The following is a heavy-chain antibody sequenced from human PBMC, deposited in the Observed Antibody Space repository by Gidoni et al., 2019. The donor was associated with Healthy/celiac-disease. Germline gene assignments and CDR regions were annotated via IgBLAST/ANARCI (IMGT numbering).Heavy chain of an antibody. J-gene: IGHJ4*02. V-gene: IGHV4-61*01. CDR2: IYYSGST. D-gene: IGHD6-19*01. Sequence: QVQLQESGPGLVKPSETLSLTCTVAGGSVSSGSHYWSWIRQPPGKGLEWIGYIYYSGSTNYNPSLKSRVTISVDTSKNQFSLKLSSVTAADTAVYYCAVAGKGYYWGQGTLVTVSS. CDR3: AVAGKGYY. CDR1: GGSVSSGSHY.